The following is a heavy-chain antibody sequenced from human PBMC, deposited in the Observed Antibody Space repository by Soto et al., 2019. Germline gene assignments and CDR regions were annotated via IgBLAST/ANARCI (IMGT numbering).Heavy chain of an antibody. V-gene: IGHV1-2*04. Sequence: ASVKVSCKASGYTFTGYYMHWVRQAPGQGLEWMGWINPNSGGTNYAQKFQGWVTMTRDTSISAAYMELSRLRSDDTAVYYCARAAMARHFDYWGQGTLVTVSS. CDR1: GYTFTGYY. CDR3: ARAAMARHFDY. J-gene: IGHJ4*02. D-gene: IGHD5-18*01. CDR2: INPNSGGT.